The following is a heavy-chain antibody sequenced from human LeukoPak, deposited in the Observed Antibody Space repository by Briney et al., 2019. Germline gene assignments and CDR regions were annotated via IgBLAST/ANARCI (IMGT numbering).Heavy chain of an antibody. CDR1: GGSISSYY. CDR2: IYYSGSG. CDR3: ARHGAVMSGIGYYDL. J-gene: IGHJ2*01. V-gene: IGHV4-59*08. D-gene: IGHD3-3*01. Sequence: SETLSLTCTVSGGSISSYYWSWIRQPPGKELEWIGSIYYSGSGDYNPSLKSRGTIAVDTSKIQFSLKLSSVTAADTAVYYCARHGAVMSGIGYYDLWGRGTLVTVSS.